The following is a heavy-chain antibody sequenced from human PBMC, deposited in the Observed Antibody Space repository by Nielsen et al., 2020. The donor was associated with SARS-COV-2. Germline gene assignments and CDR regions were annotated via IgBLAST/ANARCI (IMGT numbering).Heavy chain of an antibody. D-gene: IGHD3-10*01. CDR3: ARARNYYGSGSYSLYYYYYGMDV. V-gene: IGHV4-59*01. CDR2: IYYSGST. J-gene: IGHJ6*02. Sequence: SETLSLTCPVSGASTSSSTCSWIRQLPGKGLQWIGYIYYSGSTNYNPSLKSRVTISVDTSKNQFSLKLSSVTAADTAVYYCARARNYYGSGSYSLYYYYYGMDVWGQGTTVTVSS. CDR1: GASTSSST.